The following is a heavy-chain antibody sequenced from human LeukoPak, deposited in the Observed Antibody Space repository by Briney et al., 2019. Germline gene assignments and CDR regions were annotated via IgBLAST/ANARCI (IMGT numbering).Heavy chain of an antibody. Sequence: ASVKVSCKASGFAFSTSAVQWVRQARGQGLEWMGWISAYNGNTNYAQKLQGRVTMTTDTSTSTAYMELRSLRSDDTAVYYCARDRWLVVRGAKAGWAYWGQGTLVTVS. CDR2: ISAYNGNT. V-gene: IGHV1-18*01. CDR3: ARDRWLVVRGAKAGWAY. D-gene: IGHD3-10*01. CDR1: GFAFSTSA. J-gene: IGHJ4*02.